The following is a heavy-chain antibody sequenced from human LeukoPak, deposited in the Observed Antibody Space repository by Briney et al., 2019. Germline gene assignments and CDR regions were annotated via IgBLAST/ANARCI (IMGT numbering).Heavy chain of an antibody. Sequence: ASVKVSCKASGYTFTSYGISWVRQAPGQGLKWMGWISAYNGNTNYAQKLQGRVTMTTDTSTSTAYMELRSLRSDDTAVYYCARDTESPLGYCTNGVCLGDYWGQGTLVTVSS. CDR1: GYTFTSYG. CDR3: ARDTESPLGYCTNGVCLGDY. V-gene: IGHV1-18*01. J-gene: IGHJ4*02. CDR2: ISAYNGNT. D-gene: IGHD2-8*01.